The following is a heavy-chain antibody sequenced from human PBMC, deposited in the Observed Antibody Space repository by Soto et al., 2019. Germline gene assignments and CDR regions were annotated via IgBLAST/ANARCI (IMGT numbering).Heavy chain of an antibody. J-gene: IGHJ6*02. CDR3: ARIYKYYYYGMDV. CDR1: GGTFSSYA. CDR2: IIPIFGTA. D-gene: IGHD1-1*01. V-gene: IGHV1-69*13. Sequence: SVKVSCKASGGTFSSYAISWVRQAPGQGLEWMGGIIPIFGTANYAQKFQGRVTITADESTSTAYMELSSLRSEDTAVYYCARIYKYYYYGMDVWGQGTTVTVSS.